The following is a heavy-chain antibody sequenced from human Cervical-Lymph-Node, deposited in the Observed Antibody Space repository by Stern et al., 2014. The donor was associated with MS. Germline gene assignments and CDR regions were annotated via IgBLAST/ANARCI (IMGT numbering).Heavy chain of an antibody. Sequence: EVQLVRSGGGLVHPGGSLSLPCAASGFTFSWYWMHTVRQVPGKGLMWRSRMNSEGSTTNYADSVKGRFTISRDNTKNMVYEQVNSLRADDTAMYYCARDVQGDGNYNLDHWGQGTLVTGSS. J-gene: IGHJ4*02. CDR2: MNSEGSTT. CDR1: GFTFSWYW. D-gene: IGHD1-7*01. V-gene: IGHV3-74*01. CDR3: ARDVQGDGNYNLDH.